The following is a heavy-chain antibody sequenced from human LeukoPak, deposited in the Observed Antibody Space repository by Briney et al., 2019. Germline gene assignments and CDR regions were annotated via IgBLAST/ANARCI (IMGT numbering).Heavy chain of an antibody. J-gene: IGHJ6*02. D-gene: IGHD2-15*01. CDR1: GGSISSSKW. CDR3: ASSGGNCYFYGIDV. CDR2: IYQSGST. V-gene: IGHV4-4*02. Sequence: SETLSLTCAVSGGSISSSKWWSWVRQPPGEGLEWIGQIYQSGSTNYNPSLKSRVTISVDKSKNQFSLKLSSVTAADTAVYYCASSGGNCYFYGIDVRGQGTTVTVSS.